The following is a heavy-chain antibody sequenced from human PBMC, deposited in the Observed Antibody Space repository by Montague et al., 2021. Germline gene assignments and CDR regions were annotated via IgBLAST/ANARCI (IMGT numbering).Heavy chain of an antibody. CDR1: SGPISSFS. V-gene: IGHV4-59*08. Sequence: SETLSLTCIVSSGPISSFSWAWIRQAPGKALEWIGHLYDSGDTYYNPSLHSRLTFSLDTSKNQFSLNLGSVTAADTAVYYCHVWQNYYHGVGVWGLGTTVTVSS. J-gene: IGHJ6*02. CDR3: HVWQNYYHGVGV. CDR2: LYDSGDT. D-gene: IGHD2-21*01.